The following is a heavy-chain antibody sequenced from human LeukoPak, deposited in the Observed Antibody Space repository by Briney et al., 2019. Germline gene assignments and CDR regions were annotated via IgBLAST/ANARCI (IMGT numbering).Heavy chain of an antibody. Sequence: ASVKVSCKASGYSFTSYGITWVRQAPGQGLEWMGWISAYNGNTNYAQKLQGRVTMNRDTSSSTAYMELRRLRSDDTAVYYCAREGGGTPYYFDYWGQGTLVTVSS. CDR3: AREGGGTPYYFDY. D-gene: IGHD3-16*01. CDR2: ISAYNGNT. CDR1: GYSFTSYG. V-gene: IGHV1-18*01. J-gene: IGHJ4*02.